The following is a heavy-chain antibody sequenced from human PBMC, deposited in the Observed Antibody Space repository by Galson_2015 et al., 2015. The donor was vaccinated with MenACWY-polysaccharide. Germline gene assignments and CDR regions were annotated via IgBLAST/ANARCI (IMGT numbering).Heavy chain of an antibody. Sequence: SLRLSCAASGFTFSSYGMHWVRQAPGKGLEWVAFIRYDGSNKYYADSVKGRFTISRDNSKNTLYLQMNSLRAEGTAVYYCAKDTQQLWDENNFDYWGQGTLVTVSS. J-gene: IGHJ4*02. CDR2: IRYDGSNK. CDR1: GFTFSSYG. D-gene: IGHD5-18*01. CDR3: AKDTQQLWDENNFDY. V-gene: IGHV3-30*02.